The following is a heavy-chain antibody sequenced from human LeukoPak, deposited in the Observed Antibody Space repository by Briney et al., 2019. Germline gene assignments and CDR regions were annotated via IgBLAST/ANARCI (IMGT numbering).Heavy chain of an antibody. D-gene: IGHD2-15*01. CDR3: AKAKYCSAGTCYFDY. CDR2: ISSSGDST. J-gene: IGHJ4*02. CDR1: GFTFSSYA. V-gene: IGHV3-23*01. Sequence: GGSLTLSCAASGFTFSSYAMSWVRQAPGKGLEWVSTISSSGDSTYYADSVKGRFTISRDNSKNTLYLQMSSLRAEATAAYYCAKAKYCSAGTCYFDYWGQGTLVTVSS.